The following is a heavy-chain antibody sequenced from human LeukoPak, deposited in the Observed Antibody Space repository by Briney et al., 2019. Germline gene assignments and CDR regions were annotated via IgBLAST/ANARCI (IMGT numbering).Heavy chain of an antibody. CDR3: ARVVESYGDYRYWYFDL. CDR1: GYTFTSYD. CDR2: MNPNSGNT. J-gene: IGHJ2*01. V-gene: IGHV1-8*01. D-gene: IGHD4-17*01. Sequence: ASVKVSRKASGYTFTSYDINWVRQSTGQGLEWMGWMNPNSGNTGYAQKFQGRVTMTRNTSISTAYMELSSLRSEDMAVYYCARVVESYGDYRYWYFDLWGRGTLVTVSS.